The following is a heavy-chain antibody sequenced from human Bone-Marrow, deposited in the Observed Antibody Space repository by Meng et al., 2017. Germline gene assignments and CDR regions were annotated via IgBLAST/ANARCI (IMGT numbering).Heavy chain of an antibody. CDR3: ARGPTTMAHDFDY. J-gene: IGHJ4*02. CDR1: GGSFSDYY. Sequence: QGQLQHVVAGLLKPSETLSLTCVVSGGSFSDYYWSWIRQPPGKGLEWIGEINHSGSTNYNPSLESRATISVDTSQNNLSLKLSSVTAADSAVYYCARGPTTMAHDFDYWGQGTLVTVFS. V-gene: IGHV4-34*01. D-gene: IGHD4-11*01. CDR2: INHSGST.